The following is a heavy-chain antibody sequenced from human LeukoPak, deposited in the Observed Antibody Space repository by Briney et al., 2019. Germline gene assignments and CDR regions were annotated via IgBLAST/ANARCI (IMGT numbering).Heavy chain of an antibody. CDR1: GGTFSSYA. J-gene: IGHJ6*03. V-gene: IGHV1-69*05. Sequence: SVKVSCKASGGTFSSYAISWVRQAPGQGLEWMGRIIPVFGTANYAQKFQGRVTITTDESTSTAYMELSSLRSEDTAVYYCARSYYGDYYMDVWGKGTTVTVSS. D-gene: IGHD4-17*01. CDR2: IIPVFGTA. CDR3: ARSYYGDYYMDV.